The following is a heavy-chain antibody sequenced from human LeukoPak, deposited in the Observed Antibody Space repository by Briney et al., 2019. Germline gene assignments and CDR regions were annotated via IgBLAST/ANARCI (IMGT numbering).Heavy chain of an antibody. V-gene: IGHV3-23*01. CDR1: GFTFSSYA. D-gene: IGHD3-10*02. CDR3: ANFIFGESEGDAFDI. J-gene: IGHJ3*02. Sequence: PGGSLRLSCAASGFTFSSYAMSWVRQAPGKGLEWVSAISGSGGSTYYADSVKGRFTISRDNSKNTLYLQMNSLRAEDTAVYYCANFIFGESEGDAFDIWGQGTMVTVSS. CDR2: ISGSGGST.